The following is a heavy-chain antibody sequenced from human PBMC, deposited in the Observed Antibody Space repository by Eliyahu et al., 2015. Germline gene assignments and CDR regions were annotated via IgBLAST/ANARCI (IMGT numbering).Heavy chain of an antibody. D-gene: IGHD1-26*01. CDR2: INSDGSST. J-gene: IGHJ3*02. V-gene: IGHV3-74*01. CDR1: GLXFSNDW. Sequence: EVQLVESGGDLVQPGGSLGLSCAASGLXFSNDWMHWVRQTPGKGLVWVSRINSDGSSTNYAASVKGRFTISRDNAKNTLYLQMNSLRAEDTAVYYCTRGGATRNAFDIWGQGTMVTVSS. CDR3: TRGGATRNAFDI.